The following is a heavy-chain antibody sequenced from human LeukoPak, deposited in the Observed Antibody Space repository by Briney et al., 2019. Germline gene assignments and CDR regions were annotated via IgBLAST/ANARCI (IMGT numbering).Heavy chain of an antibody. CDR1: GYTFISYY. CDR3: FTGLKDYNGMDV. Sequence: VSVKVSCKASGYTFISYYIHWVRQAPGQGLEWMGIINPSYGSTTYAQKFQGRVTMVRDTSTSTVYMELSSLRSEDTAVYYCFTGLKDYNGMDVWGQGTTVTVSS. CDR2: INPSYGST. D-gene: IGHD3-10*01. V-gene: IGHV1-46*01. J-gene: IGHJ6*02.